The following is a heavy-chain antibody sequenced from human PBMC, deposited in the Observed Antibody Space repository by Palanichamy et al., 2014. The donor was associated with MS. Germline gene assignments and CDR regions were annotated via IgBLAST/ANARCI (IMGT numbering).Heavy chain of an antibody. D-gene: IGHD5-18*01. CDR1: GFSFSNYW. CDR2: INSDGRSA. Sequence: EVQLVESGGGLVQPGGSLRLSCVASGFSFSNYWMRWVRQTPGKGLVWVSQINSDGRSANYADSVKGRFTISRDNAKNTLYLQMDSLRAEDTAVYYCARGYLSSWGQGTLVTVSS. J-gene: IGHJ4*02. V-gene: IGHV3-74*01. CDR3: ARGYLSS.